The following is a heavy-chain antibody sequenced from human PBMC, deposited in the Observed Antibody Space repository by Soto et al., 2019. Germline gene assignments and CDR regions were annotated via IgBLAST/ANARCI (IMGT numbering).Heavy chain of an antibody. CDR3: ATEGVSRGSFNDGGTLYYYYYMDV. J-gene: IGHJ6*03. CDR2: FDPEDGET. CDR1: GYTLTELS. D-gene: IGHD3-16*01. Sequence: ASVKVSCKVSGYTLTELSMHWVRQAPGKGLEWMGGFDPEDGETIYAQKFQGRVTMTEDTSTDTAYMELSSLRSEDTAGYYCATEGVSRGSFNDGGTLYYYYYMDVWGKGTTVTVS. V-gene: IGHV1-24*01.